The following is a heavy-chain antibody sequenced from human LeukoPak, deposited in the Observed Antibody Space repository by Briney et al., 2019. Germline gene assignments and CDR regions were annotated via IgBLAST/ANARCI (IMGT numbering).Heavy chain of an antibody. Sequence: PSETLSLTCTVSGGSIGRYYWSWIRQPAGKGLEWIGRIHSSGSANYNPSLKSRVSMSVDTSQIQFSLQLTSVTAADTAVYYCARRGHGYGSPFDYWGQGTPVTVSS. V-gene: IGHV4-4*07. CDR3: ARRGHGYGSPFDY. D-gene: IGHD5-18*01. CDR1: GGSIGRYY. CDR2: IHSSGSA. J-gene: IGHJ4*02.